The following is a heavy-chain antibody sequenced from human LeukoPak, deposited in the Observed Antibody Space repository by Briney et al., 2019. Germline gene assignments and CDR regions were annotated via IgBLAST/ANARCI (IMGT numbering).Heavy chain of an antibody. V-gene: IGHV5-51*01. J-gene: IGHJ4*02. Sequence: LGESLKISCKGSGYRFNAYWIAWVRQMPGKGLEWMGIIYPDDSDTRYSPSFQGQVTISADKSISTTYLQWSSLKASDTAMYYCARRSSGSYFFDNWGQGTLVTVSS. D-gene: IGHD1-26*01. CDR3: ARRSSGSYFFDN. CDR1: GYRFNAYW. CDR2: IYPDDSDT.